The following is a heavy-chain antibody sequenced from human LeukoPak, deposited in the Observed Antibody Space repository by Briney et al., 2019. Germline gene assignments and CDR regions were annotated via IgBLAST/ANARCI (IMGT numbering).Heavy chain of an antibody. CDR3: ARDLSNRKYQLLYSPIGY. Sequence: GGSLRLSCAASGFTFTTYWMSWVRQAPGKVLEWVANINQDGSEKYYVDSVKGRFTISRDNAKNSLYLQMNSLRAEDTAVYYCARDLSNRKYQLLYSPIGYWGQGTLVTVSS. CDR1: GFTFTTYW. CDR2: INQDGSEK. V-gene: IGHV3-7*01. D-gene: IGHD2-2*02. J-gene: IGHJ4*02.